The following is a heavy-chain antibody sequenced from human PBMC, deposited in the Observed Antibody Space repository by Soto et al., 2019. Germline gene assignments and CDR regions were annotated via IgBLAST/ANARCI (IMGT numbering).Heavy chain of an antibody. V-gene: IGHV1-69*12. CDR1: GGTFSNYA. Sequence: QVQLVQSGAEVKKPGSSVKVSCKASGGTFSNYAFSWVRQAPGQGLEWLGGIMPIFGRPDYAQKFRDRVTSTADESTSTAHRELTSLRSEDTAVYYCASWLKAAGIGGNYYSAMDVWGQGTTVTVSS. D-gene: IGHD6-19*01. CDR3: ASWLKAAGIGGNYYSAMDV. CDR2: IMPIFGRP. J-gene: IGHJ6*02.